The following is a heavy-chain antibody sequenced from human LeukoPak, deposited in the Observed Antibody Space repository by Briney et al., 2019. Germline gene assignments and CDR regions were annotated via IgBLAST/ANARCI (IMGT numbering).Heavy chain of an antibody. CDR2: IIPIFGTA. D-gene: IGHD3-22*01. J-gene: IGHJ3*02. CDR1: GGTFSSYA. CDR3: ARDLRDYHDSSGPEDAFDI. Sequence: GASVKVSCKASGGTFSSYAISWVRQAPGQGLEWMGRIIPIFGTANYAQKFQGRVTITTDESMSTAYMELSSLRSEDTAVYYCARDLRDYHDSSGPEDAFDIWGQGTMVTVSS. V-gene: IGHV1-69*05.